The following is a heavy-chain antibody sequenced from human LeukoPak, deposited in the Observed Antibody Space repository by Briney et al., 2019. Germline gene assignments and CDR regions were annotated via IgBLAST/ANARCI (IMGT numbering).Heavy chain of an antibody. Sequence: GSLRLSCAASGFTFSNYAMSWVRQAPGKGLEWVSYISSSGSTIYYADSVKGRFTISRDNAKNSLYLQMNSLRAEDTAVYYCSGGWAYYDRGAYWGQGTLVTVSS. CDR3: SGGWAYYDRGAY. D-gene: IGHD3-22*01. CDR1: GFTFSNYA. V-gene: IGHV3-48*04. CDR2: ISSSGSTI. J-gene: IGHJ4*02.